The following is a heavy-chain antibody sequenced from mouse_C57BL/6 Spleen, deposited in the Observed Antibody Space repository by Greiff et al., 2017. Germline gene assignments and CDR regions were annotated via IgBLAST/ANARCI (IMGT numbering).Heavy chain of an antibody. D-gene: IGHD1-1*01. CDR2: ISDGGSYT. CDR1: GFTFSSYA. Sequence: EVQVVESGGGLVKPGGSLKLSCAASGFTFSSYAMSWVRQTPEKRLAWVATISDGGSYTYYPDNVKGRFTISRDNAKNNLYLQMSHLKSEDTAKYYCARAEYDGSSPAFAYWGQGTLVTVSA. CDR3: ARAEYDGSSPAFAY. V-gene: IGHV5-4*01. J-gene: IGHJ3*01.